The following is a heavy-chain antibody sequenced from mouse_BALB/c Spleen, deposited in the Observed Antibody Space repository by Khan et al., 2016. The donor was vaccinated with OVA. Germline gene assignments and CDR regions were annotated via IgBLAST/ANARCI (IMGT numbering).Heavy chain of an antibody. D-gene: IGHD1-2*01. CDR1: GYTFTDYY. CDR3: ARRNYFGYTFAY. Sequence: QVQLQQSGAELARPGASVKLSCKASGYTFTDYYINWVKQRTGQGLEWIGEISPGSGDTYYNEKFKGKATLTADKSSSTAYMQLNSLTSEASAVYFCARRNYFGYTFAYWGQGTLVPASA. J-gene: IGHJ3*01. CDR2: ISPGSGDT. V-gene: IGHV1-77*01.